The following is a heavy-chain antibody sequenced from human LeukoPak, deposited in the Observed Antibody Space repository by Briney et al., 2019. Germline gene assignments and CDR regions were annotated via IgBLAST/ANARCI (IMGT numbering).Heavy chain of an antibody. CDR3: ANYYYDSSGSFDY. V-gene: IGHV3-74*01. CDR1: GFTFSNDW. J-gene: IGHJ4*02. Sequence: PGGSLRLSCAASGFTFSNDWMHWVRQAPGKGLVWVSRIKFDGSSTNYADFVKGRFTISRDNARNTVYLQMNSLGAEDTAVYYCANYYYDSSGSFDYWGQGTLVTVSS. D-gene: IGHD3-22*01. CDR2: IKFDGSST.